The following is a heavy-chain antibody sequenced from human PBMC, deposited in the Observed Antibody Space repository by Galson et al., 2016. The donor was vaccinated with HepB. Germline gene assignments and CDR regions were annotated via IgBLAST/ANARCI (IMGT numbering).Heavy chain of an antibody. J-gene: IGHJ4*02. CDR1: EFTFTSYA. V-gene: IGHV3-23*01. CDR2: IHNSGGRT. D-gene: IGHD6-6*01. CDR3: AKDRWTGQLLPHGFDY. Sequence: SLRLSCAASEFTFTSYAMSWVRQAPGKGLEWVSSIHNSGGRTHYADSVKGRFTISRDNSKNTLFLQMNILRAGDTALYYCAKDRWTGQLLPHGFDYWGQGTLVTVSS.